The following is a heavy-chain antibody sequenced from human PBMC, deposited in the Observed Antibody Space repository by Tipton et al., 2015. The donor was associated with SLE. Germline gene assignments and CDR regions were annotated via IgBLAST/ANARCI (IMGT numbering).Heavy chain of an antibody. J-gene: IGHJ6*02. CDR3: ARQKGWFRELYYFYGMDV. CDR2: IYYSGST. Sequence: TLSLTCTVSGGSISSGDYYWSWIRQPPGKGLEWIGYIYYSGSTYYNPSLKSRVTISVDTSKNQFSLKLSSVTAADTAVYYCARQKGWFRELYYFYGMDVWGQGTTVTVSS. CDR1: GGSISSGDYY. D-gene: IGHD3-10*01. V-gene: IGHV4-30-4*08.